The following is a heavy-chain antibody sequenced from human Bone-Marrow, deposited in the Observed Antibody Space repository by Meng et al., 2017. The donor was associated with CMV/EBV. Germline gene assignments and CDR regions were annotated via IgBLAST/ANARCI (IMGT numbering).Heavy chain of an antibody. CDR2: IIPIFGTA. Sequence: QVQLGESGARVKGAGSAGKVYGTVYGGTFSSNAFSWVRKAPGQGLGWMGGIIPIFGTANYGQKFQGKVTITADESTRTAYMDLGSLRSEDTAVYYCAGRLGGGVFDYWGQGTLVTVSS. J-gene: IGHJ4*02. CDR1: GGTFSSNA. V-gene: IGHV1-69*12. D-gene: IGHD3-16*01. CDR3: AGRLGGGVFDY.